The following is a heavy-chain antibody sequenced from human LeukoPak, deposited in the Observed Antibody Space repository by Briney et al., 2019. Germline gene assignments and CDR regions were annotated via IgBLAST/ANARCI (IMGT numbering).Heavy chain of an antibody. V-gene: IGHV3-23*01. CDR1: GPIFNNYG. CDR2: ISALSDHT. J-gene: IGHJ4*02. Sequence: GGSLRLSCVASGPIFNNYGMSWVRQAPGRGLEWISTISALSDHTHYADSVKGRFAISRDNFKNTVYLQMNSLRSEDTAIYFCPKDCCGEAFFEYWGQGALVTVSS. D-gene: IGHD2-21*01. CDR3: PKDCCGEAFFEY.